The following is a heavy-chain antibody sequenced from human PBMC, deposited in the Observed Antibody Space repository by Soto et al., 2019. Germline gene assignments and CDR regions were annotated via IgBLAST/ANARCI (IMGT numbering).Heavy chain of an antibody. V-gene: IGHV3-30*18. J-gene: IGHJ6*02. Sequence: QVQLVESGGGVVQPGTSLRLSCAASGFTFKTHAMHWVRQAPGKGLEWMAVIAHDGNEKFYADSVKGRFTISRDNSKNALYLKITTLRNEYTALYYCGKDVGDYVPYYYGVDVWGQGTTVTVSS. D-gene: IGHD1-26*01. CDR3: GKDVGDYVPYYYGVDV. CDR2: IAHDGNEK. CDR1: GFTFKTHA.